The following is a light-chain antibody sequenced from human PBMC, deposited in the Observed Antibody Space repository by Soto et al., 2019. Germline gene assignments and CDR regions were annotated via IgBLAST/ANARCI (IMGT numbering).Light chain of an antibody. CDR1: QTVTSNY. Sequence: EIVLTQSPGTLSSSPGERATLSCRASQTVTSNYLAWYQQKPGQAPRLLFFGASIRATGLPDRFSGGGSGTDFTLTISRLEPEDFAVYYCQQYGRAPGTFGHGTKVEVK. V-gene: IGKV3-20*01. CDR2: GAS. J-gene: IGKJ1*01. CDR3: QQYGRAPGT.